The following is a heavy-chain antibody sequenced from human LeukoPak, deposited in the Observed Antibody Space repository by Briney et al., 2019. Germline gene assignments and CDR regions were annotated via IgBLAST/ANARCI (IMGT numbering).Heavy chain of an antibody. D-gene: IGHD4-23*01. CDR2: ISYDGSNK. J-gene: IGHJ4*02. V-gene: IGHV3-30*03. CDR3: SSDGGKNFDY. CDR1: GFTFSSYG. Sequence: GGSLRLSCAASGFTFSSYGMHWVRQAPGKGLEGVAVISYDGSNKYYADSVKGRFTISRDNSKNTLYLQMSSLRAEDTAVYYCSSDGGKNFDYWGQGTLVTVSS.